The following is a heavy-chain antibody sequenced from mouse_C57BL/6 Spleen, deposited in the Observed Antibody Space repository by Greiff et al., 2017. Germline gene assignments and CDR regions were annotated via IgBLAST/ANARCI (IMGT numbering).Heavy chain of an antibody. CDR2: INPYNGAT. CDR1: GYSFTGYF. D-gene: IGHD2-5*01. J-gene: IGHJ4*01. Sequence: VQLQQSGPELVKPGDSVKISCKASGYSFTGYFMNWVMQSHGKSLEWIGRINPYNGATFYNQKVKGKATLTVDKSSSTAHMELRSLTSEYAAVYYCARWTGYNNSYAYAMDYWGQGTSVTVSS. V-gene: IGHV1-20*01. CDR3: ARWTGYNNSYAYAMDY.